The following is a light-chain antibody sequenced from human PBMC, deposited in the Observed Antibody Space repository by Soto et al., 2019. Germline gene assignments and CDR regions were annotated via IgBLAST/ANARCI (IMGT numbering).Light chain of an antibody. CDR1: QSVSSY. V-gene: IGKV3-11*01. Sequence: IVLTQSPATLSLSPGERATLSCRASQSVSSYIAWYQQKPGQAPRLLVYGAFNRATGIPARFSGSASGTDFTLTISSLEPEDFAIYYCQHRSNFGGGTKVEIK. J-gene: IGKJ4*01. CDR2: GAF. CDR3: QHRSN.